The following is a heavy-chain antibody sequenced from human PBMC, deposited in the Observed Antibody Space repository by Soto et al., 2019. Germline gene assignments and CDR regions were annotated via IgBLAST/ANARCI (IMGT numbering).Heavy chain of an antibody. Sequence: ASVKVSCKASGYTFTSYAMHWVRQAPGQRLEWMGWIIAGNGNTKYSQKFQGRVTITRDTSASTAYMELSSLRSEDTAVYYCATAGWIQLWLIDCWGQGTLVTVSS. V-gene: IGHV1-3*01. CDR3: ATAGWIQLWLIDC. D-gene: IGHD5-18*01. CDR1: GYTFTSYA. J-gene: IGHJ4*02. CDR2: IIAGNGNT.